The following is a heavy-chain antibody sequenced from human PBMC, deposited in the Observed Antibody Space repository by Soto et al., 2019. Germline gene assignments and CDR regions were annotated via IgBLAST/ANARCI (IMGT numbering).Heavy chain of an antibody. V-gene: IGHV3-9*01. J-gene: IGHJ3*02. Sequence: EEQLVESGGALVQPGRSLRLSCAASGFTFDDYAMHWVRQAPGKGLEWVSFITWNGGSVGYADTLKGRFTISRDNGKNTLYLQLSTLRAEDTAFYYCIRGYCRVSRCAFDIWGQGTMGTVSS. CDR3: IRGYCRVSRCAFDI. CDR1: GFTFDDYA. D-gene: IGHD2-15*01. CDR2: ITWNGGSV.